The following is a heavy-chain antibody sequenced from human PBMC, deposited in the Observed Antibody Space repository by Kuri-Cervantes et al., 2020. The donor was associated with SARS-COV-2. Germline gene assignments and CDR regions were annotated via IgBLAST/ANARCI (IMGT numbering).Heavy chain of an antibody. Sequence: GESLKISCAASGFTFTTYAMSWVRQAPGKGLEWVSGLSGSGVSTYYAESVKGRFTISRDNSKNTLYLQMNSLRAEDTAVYYCASVYRMGVSLDWGQGTLVTVSS. V-gene: IGHV3-23*01. CDR1: GFTFTTYA. CDR2: LSGSGVST. J-gene: IGHJ4*02. D-gene: IGHD3-16*01. CDR3: ASVYRMGVSLD.